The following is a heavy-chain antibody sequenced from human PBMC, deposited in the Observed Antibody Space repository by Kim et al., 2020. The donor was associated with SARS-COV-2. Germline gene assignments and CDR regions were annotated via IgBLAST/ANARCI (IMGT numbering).Heavy chain of an antibody. V-gene: IGHV1-18*04. CDR1: GYTFTSYG. J-gene: IGHJ6*02. CDR2: ISAYNCNT. D-gene: IGHD2-2*01. CDR3: AREFDIVVVPAGLTSYYYYGMDV. Sequence: ASVKVSCKASGYTFTSYGISWVRQAPGQGLEWMGWISAYNCNTNYAQKLQGRVTMTTDTSTSTAYMELRSLRSDDTAVYYCAREFDIVVVPAGLTSYYYYGMDVWGQGTTVTVSS.